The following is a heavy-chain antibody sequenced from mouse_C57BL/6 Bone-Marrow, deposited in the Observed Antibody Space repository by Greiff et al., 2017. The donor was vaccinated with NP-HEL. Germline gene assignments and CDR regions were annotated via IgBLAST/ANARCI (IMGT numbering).Heavy chain of an antibody. V-gene: IGHV1-64*01. CDR1: GYTFTSYW. D-gene: IGHD1-1*01. J-gene: IGHJ2*01. Sequence: QVQLQQPGAELVKPGASVKLSCKASGYTFTSYWMHWVKQRPGQGLEWIGMIHPNSGSTNYNEKFKSKATLTVDKSSSTAYMQLSSLTSEDSAVYYCARSGAYYYGSSYENFDYWGQGTTLTVSS. CDR2: IHPNSGST. CDR3: ARSGAYYYGSSYENFDY.